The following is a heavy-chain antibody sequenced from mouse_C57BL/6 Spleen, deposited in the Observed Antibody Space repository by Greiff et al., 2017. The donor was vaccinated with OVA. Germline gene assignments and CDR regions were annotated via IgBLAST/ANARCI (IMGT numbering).Heavy chain of an antibody. Sequence: VHLQQPGAELVKPGASVKMSCKASGYTFTSYWITWVKQRPGQGLEWIGDIYPGSGSTNYNEKFKSKATLTVDTSSSTAYMQLSSLTSEDSAVYYCARPNGRDYYFDYWGQGTTLTVSS. V-gene: IGHV1-55*01. D-gene: IGHD4-1*01. CDR1: GYTFTSYW. J-gene: IGHJ2*01. CDR3: ARPNGRDYYFDY. CDR2: IYPGSGST.